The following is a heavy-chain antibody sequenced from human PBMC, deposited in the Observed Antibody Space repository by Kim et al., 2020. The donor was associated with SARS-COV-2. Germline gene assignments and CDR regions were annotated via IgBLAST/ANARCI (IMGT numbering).Heavy chain of an antibody. CDR3: ARQVKAMVRGTHYVDV. V-gene: IGHV4-59*01. Sequence: SETLSLTCTVSGGSISSYYWSWIRQPPGKGLEWIGYIYYSGSTNYNPSLKSRVTISVDTSKNQFSLKLSSVTAADTAVYYCARQVKAMVRGTHYVDVWGQGTTVTVSS. J-gene: IGHJ6*02. CDR2: IYYSGST. D-gene: IGHD3-10*01. CDR1: GGSISSYY.